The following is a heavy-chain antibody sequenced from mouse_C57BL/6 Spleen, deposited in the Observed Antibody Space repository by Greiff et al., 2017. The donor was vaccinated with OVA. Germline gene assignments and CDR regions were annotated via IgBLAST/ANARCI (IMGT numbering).Heavy chain of an antibody. CDR2: INPSSGYT. J-gene: IGHJ3*01. D-gene: IGHD2-2*01. V-gene: IGHV1-7*01. Sequence: VQLQQSGAELAKPGASVKLSCKASGYTFTSYWMHWVKQRPGPGLEWIGYINPSSGYTKYNQKFKDKATLTADKSSSTAYMQLSSLTYEDSAVDYCARENFYGYDWFAYWGQGTLVTVSA. CDR1: GYTFTSYW. CDR3: ARENFYGYDWFAY.